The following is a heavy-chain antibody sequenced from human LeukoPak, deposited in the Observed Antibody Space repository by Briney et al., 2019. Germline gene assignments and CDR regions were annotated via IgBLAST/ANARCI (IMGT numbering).Heavy chain of an antibody. CDR2: IRYDGSNK. CDR3: AKDRGGYATAGIDY. J-gene: IGHJ4*02. V-gene: IGHV3-30*02. Sequence: PGGSLRLSCAASGFTFSSYGMHWVRQAPGKGLEWVAFIRYDGSNKYYADSVKGRFTISRDNSKNTLYLQVNSLRAEDTAVYYCAKDRGGYATAGIDYWGQGTLVTVSS. D-gene: IGHD6-13*01. CDR1: GFTFSSYG.